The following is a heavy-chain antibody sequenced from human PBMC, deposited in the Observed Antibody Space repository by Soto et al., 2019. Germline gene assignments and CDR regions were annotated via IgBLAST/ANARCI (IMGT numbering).Heavy chain of an antibody. CDR1: GGTFSSYA. CDR3: ARDSPIARMDV. D-gene: IGHD6-13*01. Sequence: ASLKVSCKASGGTFSSYAISWVRQAPGQGLEWMGGIIRIFSTANYAQKFQGRVTITADESTSTAYMELSSLRSEDTAVYYCARDSPIARMDVWGQGTTVTGSS. J-gene: IGHJ6*02. V-gene: IGHV1-69*13. CDR2: IIRIFSTA.